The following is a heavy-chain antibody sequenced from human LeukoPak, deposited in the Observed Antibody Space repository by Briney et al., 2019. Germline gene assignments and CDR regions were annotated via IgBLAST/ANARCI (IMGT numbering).Heavy chain of an antibody. CDR3: ARDGVGMVHFDY. J-gene: IGHJ4*02. CDR1: GYSFTDYY. Sequence: GSVKVSCKASGYSFTDYYIYWVRQAPGQGLEWMGWIHPNSGSTNYAPKFQGRVTVTRDTSISTVYMELISLRSDDTAMYYCARDGVGMVHFDYWGQGTLVTVSS. V-gene: IGHV1-2*02. D-gene: IGHD3-10*01. CDR2: IHPNSGST.